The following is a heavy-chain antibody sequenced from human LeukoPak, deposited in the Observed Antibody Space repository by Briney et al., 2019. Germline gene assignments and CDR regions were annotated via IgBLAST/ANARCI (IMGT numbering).Heavy chain of an antibody. Sequence: GGSLRLSCAASGFTFSSYSMNWVRQAPGKGLEWVSSISSSSSYIYYADSVKGRFTISRDNAKNLLYLQMNSLRAEDTAVYYCARGVGWNYGDDAFDIWGQGTMVTVSS. CDR1: GFTFSSYS. CDR3: ARGVGWNYGDDAFDI. J-gene: IGHJ3*02. V-gene: IGHV3-21*01. D-gene: IGHD4-17*01. CDR2: ISSSSSYI.